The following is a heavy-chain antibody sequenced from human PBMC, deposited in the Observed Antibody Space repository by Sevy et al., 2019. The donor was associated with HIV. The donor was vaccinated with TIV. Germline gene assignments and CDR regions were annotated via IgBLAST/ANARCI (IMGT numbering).Heavy chain of an antibody. CDR2: MTFDGSNQ. J-gene: IGHJ3*02. Sequence: GESLKISCAASGFTFDTYWMQWVRQAPGKGLEWVAVMTFDGSNQYYADSVKGRFTISRDTSTNTVYLQMNSLRADDTALYSCAKVLNSQINTDDTFDIWGLGTMVTVSS. D-gene: IGHD3-9*01. CDR3: AKVLNSQINTDDTFDI. CDR1: GFTFDTYW. V-gene: IGHV3-33*03.